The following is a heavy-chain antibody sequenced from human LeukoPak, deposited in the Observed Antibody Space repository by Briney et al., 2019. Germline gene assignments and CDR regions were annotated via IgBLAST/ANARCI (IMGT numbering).Heavy chain of an antibody. D-gene: IGHD6-13*01. Sequence: SETLSLTCTVSGVPISSYYWSWIRQPAGKGLEWIGRIYTDGSTKYNPSLKSRVTLSVDTSKRHFSLRLNSVTAADTAVYYCATYKQHLAFDNWGQGTLVTVSS. CDR3: ATYKQHLAFDN. CDR2: IYTDGST. V-gene: IGHV4-4*07. J-gene: IGHJ4*02. CDR1: GVPISSYY.